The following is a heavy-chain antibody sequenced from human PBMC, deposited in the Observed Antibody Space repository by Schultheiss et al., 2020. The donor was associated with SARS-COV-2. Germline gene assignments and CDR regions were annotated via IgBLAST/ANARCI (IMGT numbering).Heavy chain of an antibody. CDR3: ARVGSSGYYGTDS. CDR2: IDNSGI. D-gene: IGHD3-22*01. CDR1: GGSITSVGYY. Sequence: SQTLSLTCAVSGGSITSVGYYWSWIRHHPGKGLEWIGYIDNSGIYYKSSLKSRVIISGDTSKNQFFLRLSSVTAADTAVYYCARVGSSGYYGTDSWGQGTLVTVAS. J-gene: IGHJ1*01. V-gene: IGHV4-31*11.